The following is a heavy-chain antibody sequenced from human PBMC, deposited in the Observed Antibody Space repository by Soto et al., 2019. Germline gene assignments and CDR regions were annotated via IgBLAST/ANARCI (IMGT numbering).Heavy chain of an antibody. J-gene: IGHJ6*02. CDR2: IIPIFGTA. CDR1: GGTFSSYA. CDR3: ASGSDYISSYYYGMDV. D-gene: IGHD4-4*01. Sequence: ASVKVSCKASGGTFSSYAISWVRQAPGQGLEWMGGIIPIFGTANYAQKFQGRVTITADESTSTAYMELSSLRSEDTAVYYCASGSDYISSYYYGMDVWGQGTTVTVSS. V-gene: IGHV1-69*13.